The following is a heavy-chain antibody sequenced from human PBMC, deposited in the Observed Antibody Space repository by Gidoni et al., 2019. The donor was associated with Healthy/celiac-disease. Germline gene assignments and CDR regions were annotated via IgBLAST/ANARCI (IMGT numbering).Heavy chain of an antibody. J-gene: IGHJ4*02. V-gene: IGHV1-3*01. Sequence: QVQLVQSGAEVKKPGASVKVSCTASGYTFTSYAMHWVRQAPGQRLEWMGWINAGNGNTKYSQKFQGRVTITRDTSASTAYMELSSLRSEDTAVYYCARAEGYCSSTSCYYFDYWGQGTLVTVSS. D-gene: IGHD2-2*01. CDR3: ARAEGYCSSTSCYYFDY. CDR2: INAGNGNT. CDR1: GYTFTSYA.